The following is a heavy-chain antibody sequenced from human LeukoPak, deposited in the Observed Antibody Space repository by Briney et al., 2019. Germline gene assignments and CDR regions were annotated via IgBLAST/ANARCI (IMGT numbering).Heavy chain of an antibody. CDR3: AGAGLRLGTTGWFDP. CDR2: TYYRSKWYT. Sequence: SQTLSLTCAISGDSVSGNSAAWNWIRQSPSRGLEWLGRTYYRSKWYTDYAVSVKSRITINPDTSQNQFSLQLNSVTPEDTAVYYWAGAGLRLGTTGWFDPWGQGTLVTVSS. J-gene: IGHJ5*02. CDR1: GDSVSGNSAA. V-gene: IGHV6-1*01. D-gene: IGHD1-1*01.